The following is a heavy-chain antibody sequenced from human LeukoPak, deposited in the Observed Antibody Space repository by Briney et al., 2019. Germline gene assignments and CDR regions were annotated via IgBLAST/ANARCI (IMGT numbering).Heavy chain of an antibody. Sequence: SETLSLTCAVYGGSFSGYYWSWIRQPPGKGLEWIGEINHSGSTNYNPSLKSRVTISVDTSKNQFSLKLGSVTAADTAVYYCARAWGLPAAMAGTSRVDYWGQGTLVTVSS. D-gene: IGHD2-2*01. J-gene: IGHJ4*02. CDR1: GGSFSGYY. V-gene: IGHV4-34*01. CDR2: INHSGST. CDR3: ARAWGLPAAMAGTSRVDY.